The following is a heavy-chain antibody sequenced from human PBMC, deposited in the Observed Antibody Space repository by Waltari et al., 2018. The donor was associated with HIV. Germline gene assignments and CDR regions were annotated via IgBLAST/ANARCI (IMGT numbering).Heavy chain of an antibody. Sequence: QVQLQQSGQGLVEPSQTPSLTCVVSGDSVGSVSAAWHWIRQSPSGDLEWLARTQYRSRWYKYYATSMEGRIRISADTSKNSFSLHLNSVTSADTATYFCVRDSYGFDYWGQGTLVIVAS. V-gene: IGHV6-1*01. CDR2: TQYRSRWYK. D-gene: IGHD5-18*01. CDR3: VRDSYGFDY. CDR1: GDSVGSVSAA. J-gene: IGHJ4*02.